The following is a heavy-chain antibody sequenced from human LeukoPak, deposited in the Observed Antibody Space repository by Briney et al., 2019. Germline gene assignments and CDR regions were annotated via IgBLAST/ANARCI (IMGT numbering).Heavy chain of an antibody. CDR1: GYTFTGYY. D-gene: IGHD3-10*01. V-gene: IGHV1-18*04. Sequence: GASVKVSCKASGYTFTGYYMHWVRQAPGQGLEWMGWISAYNGNTNYAQKLQGRVTMTTDTSTSTAYMELRSLRSDDTAVYYCAGEGDDYGSGSNYGYYFDYWGQGTLVTVSS. CDR2: ISAYNGNT. J-gene: IGHJ4*02. CDR3: AGEGDDYGSGSNYGYYFDY.